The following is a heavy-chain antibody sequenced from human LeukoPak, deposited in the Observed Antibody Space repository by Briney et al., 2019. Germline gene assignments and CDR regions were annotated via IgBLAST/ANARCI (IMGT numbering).Heavy chain of an antibody. CDR1: GYTFTSYD. CDR3: ARDSGYSYGNFDY. CDR2: IIPILGIA. Sequence: SVKVSCKASGYTFTSYDINWVRQAPGQGLEWMGRIIPILGIANYAQKFQGRVTITADKSTSTAYMELSSLRSEDTAVYYCARDSGYSYGNFDYWGQGTLVTVSS. D-gene: IGHD5-18*01. J-gene: IGHJ4*02. V-gene: IGHV1-69*04.